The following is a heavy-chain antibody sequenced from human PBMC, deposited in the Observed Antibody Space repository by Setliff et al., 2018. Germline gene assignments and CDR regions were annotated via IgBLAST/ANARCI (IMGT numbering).Heavy chain of an antibody. D-gene: IGHD3-22*01. CDR1: GYTFTSYG. V-gene: IGHV1-18*01. J-gene: IGHJ4*02. CDR2: ISAYNGNT. CDR3: ATGRRPSYDRNGYYYGAVFDY. Sequence: ASVKVSCKASGYTFTSYGISWVRQAPGQGLEWMGWISAYNGNTNYAQKLQGRVTMTTDTSTSTAYMELRSLRSDDTAVYYCATGRRPSYDRNGYYYGAVFDYWGQGTLVTVSS.